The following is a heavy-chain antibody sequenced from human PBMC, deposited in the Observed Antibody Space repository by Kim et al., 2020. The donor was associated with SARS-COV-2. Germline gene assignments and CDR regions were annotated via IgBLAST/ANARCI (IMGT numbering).Heavy chain of an antibody. Sequence: SVKVSCKASGFTFTSSAVQWVRQARGQRLEWIGWIVVGSGNTNYAQKFQERVTITRDMSTSTAYMELSRLRSEDTAVYYCAAFRTYYYGSGRPYYFGYWGQGTLVTVSS. J-gene: IGHJ4*02. D-gene: IGHD3-10*01. V-gene: IGHV1-58*01. CDR1: GFTFTSSA. CDR2: IVVGSGNT. CDR3: AAFRTYYYGSGRPYYFGY.